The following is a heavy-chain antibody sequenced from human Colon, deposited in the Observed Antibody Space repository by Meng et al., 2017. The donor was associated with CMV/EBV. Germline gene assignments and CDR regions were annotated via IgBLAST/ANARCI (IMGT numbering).Heavy chain of an antibody. D-gene: IGHD1-26*01. V-gene: IGHV4-30-4*01. J-gene: IGHJ4*02. Sequence: QVQLQESGPGLVKPSXXXXLXRXVSGDSFNSPDYYWSWIRQPPEKGLEWIGYIHYSGSTYYNPSLKSRVSISGDTSNKQFSLKLTSVTAADTAVYYCARSPYSGSALPFFDYWGQGSLVTVSS. CDR1: GDSFNSPDYY. CDR3: ARSPYSGSALPFFDY. CDR2: IHYSGST.